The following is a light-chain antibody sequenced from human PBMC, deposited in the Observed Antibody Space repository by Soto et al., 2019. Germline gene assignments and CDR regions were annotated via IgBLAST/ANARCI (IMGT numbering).Light chain of an antibody. CDR3: SSSAGTSNV. CDR2: EVN. Sequence: QSVLTQPPSASGSPGQSVAISCTGTSSDVGGYNYVSWYQQHPGKAPKLMIYEVNKRPSGVPDRFSGSKSGNTASLTVSGLPAEDEADYYCSSSAGTSNVFGTGTKGTVL. J-gene: IGLJ1*01. V-gene: IGLV2-8*01. CDR1: SSDVGGYNY.